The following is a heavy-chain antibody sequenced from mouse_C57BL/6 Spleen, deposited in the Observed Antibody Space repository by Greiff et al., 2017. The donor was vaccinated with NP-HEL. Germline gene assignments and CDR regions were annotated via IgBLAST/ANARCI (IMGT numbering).Heavy chain of an antibody. V-gene: IGHV14-4*01. CDR2: IDPENGDT. Sequence: VQLQQSGAELVRPGASVKLSCTASGFNIKDDYMHWVKQRPEQGLEWIGWIDPENGDTEYASKFQGKATITADTSSNTAYLQLSSLTSEDTAVYYCTTDTTVVGYFDYWGHSTTLTVSS. D-gene: IGHD1-1*01. J-gene: IGHJ2*01. CDR3: TTDTTVVGYFDY. CDR1: GFNIKDDY.